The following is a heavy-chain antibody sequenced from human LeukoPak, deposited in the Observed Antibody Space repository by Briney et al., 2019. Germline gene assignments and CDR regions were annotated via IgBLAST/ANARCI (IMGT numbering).Heavy chain of an antibody. Sequence: PSETLSLTCTVSGGSISSGGYYWSWIRQHPGKGLEWIGYIYYSGSTYYNPSLKSRVTISVDASKNQFSLKLSSVTAADTAVYYRARGTNYYDSSGLVDYWGQGTLVTVSS. CDR2: IYYSGST. CDR3: ARGTNYYDSSGLVDY. CDR1: GGSISSGGYY. D-gene: IGHD3-22*01. V-gene: IGHV4-31*03. J-gene: IGHJ4*02.